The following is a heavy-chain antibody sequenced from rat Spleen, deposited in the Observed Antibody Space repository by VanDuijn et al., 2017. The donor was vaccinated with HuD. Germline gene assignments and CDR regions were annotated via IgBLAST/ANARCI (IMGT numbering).Heavy chain of an antibody. J-gene: IGHJ2*01. CDR2: VSYDGSRT. Sequence: EVHLVESDGGLVQPGRSLKLSCAASGFTFSDYYMAWVRQAPTTGLEWVATVSYDGSRTYYRDSVKGRFTIARDNIKRILYLQMDSLRSEDTATYFCARSVFDYWGQGVMVTVSS. CDR3: ARSVFDY. V-gene: IGHV5-29*01. CDR1: GFTFSDYY.